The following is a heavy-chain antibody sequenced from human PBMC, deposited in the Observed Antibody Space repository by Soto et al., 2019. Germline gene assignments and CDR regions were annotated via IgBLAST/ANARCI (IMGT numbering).Heavy chain of an antibody. CDR2: ISYDGSNK. D-gene: IGHD1-26*01. Sequence: GGSLRLSCAASGFTFSSYGMHWVRQAPGKGLEWVAVISYDGSNKYYADSVKGRFTISRDNSKNTLYLQMNSLRAEDTAVYYCAKEAIVGATYYFDYWGQGTLVTVSS. V-gene: IGHV3-30*18. J-gene: IGHJ4*02. CDR1: GFTFSSYG. CDR3: AKEAIVGATYYFDY.